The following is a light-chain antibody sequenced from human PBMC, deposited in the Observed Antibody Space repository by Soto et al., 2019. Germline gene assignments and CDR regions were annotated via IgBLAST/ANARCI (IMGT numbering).Light chain of an antibody. CDR1: QAITGTY. V-gene: IGKV3-20*01. CDR2: GAS. Sequence: EVVLTQSPGTLSLSPGERATLSCRASQAITGTYLAWYQQKPGQAPRLLIHGASTRATGVPDRFSGGGTGTDFSLNISRLEPEDFAVYYCQQYGRSKRWTFGQGTKIEV. CDR3: QQYGRSKRWT. J-gene: IGKJ1*01.